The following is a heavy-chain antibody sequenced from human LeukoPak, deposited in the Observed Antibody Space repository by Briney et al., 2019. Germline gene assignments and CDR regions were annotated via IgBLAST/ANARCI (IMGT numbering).Heavy chain of an antibody. CDR1: GFTFDDYA. CDR2: ISWNSGSI. V-gene: IGHV3-9*01. Sequence: GGSLRLSCAASGFTFDDYAMHWVRQAPGKGLEWVSGISWNSGSIGYADSVKGRFTISRDNAKNSLYLQMNSLRAEDTALYYCAKEAGSGDYVWGSSPGAFDIWGQGTMVTVSS. D-gene: IGHD3-16*01. CDR3: AKEAGSGDYVWGSSPGAFDI. J-gene: IGHJ3*02.